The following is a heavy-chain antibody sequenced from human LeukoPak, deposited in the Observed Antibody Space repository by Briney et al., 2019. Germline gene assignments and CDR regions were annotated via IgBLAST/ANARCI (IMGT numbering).Heavy chain of an antibody. Sequence: GGSLRLSCAASGFTFSSYGMHWVRQAPGKGLEWVAVIRYDGSNKYYADSVKGRFTISRDSSKNTLYLQMNSLRAEDTAVYYCARDAPPSYYYDSRGNAWYFDIWGRGTLVTVSS. CDR1: GFTFSSYG. CDR2: IRYDGSNK. J-gene: IGHJ2*01. CDR3: ARDAPPSYYYDSRGNAWYFDI. V-gene: IGHV3-33*01. D-gene: IGHD3-22*01.